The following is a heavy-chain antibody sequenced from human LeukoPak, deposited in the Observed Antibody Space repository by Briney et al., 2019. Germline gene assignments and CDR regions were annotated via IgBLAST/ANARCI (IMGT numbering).Heavy chain of an antibody. V-gene: IGHV5-51*01. CDR2: INAADSDT. D-gene: IGHD2-15*01. CDR3: ARLPCTGGSCSKTFDY. Sequence: GESLKISCKGSGYSFSSYWIGWVRQLPGKGLEWMGLINAADSDTRYSPSFQGQVLISVDKSISTAYLQWGNLKATDTALYYCARLPCTGGSCSKTFDYWGQGTLVTVYS. CDR1: GYSFSSYW. J-gene: IGHJ4*02.